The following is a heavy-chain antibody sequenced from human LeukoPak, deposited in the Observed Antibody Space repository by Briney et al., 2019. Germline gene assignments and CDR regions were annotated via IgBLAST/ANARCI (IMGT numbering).Heavy chain of an antibody. V-gene: IGHV5-51*01. J-gene: IGHJ4*02. CDR2: IYPADSYT. CDR3: ARHGGAVAPDYFDY. CDR1: GYNFTNYG. Sequence: GESLKISCKGPGYNFTNYGIGWVRQMPGKGLEWMGIIYPADSYTRYSPSCRGQVTISADKAISIAYLHLSSLKAPDTAMYYCARHGGAVAPDYFDYWGQGTLVTVSS. D-gene: IGHD6-19*01.